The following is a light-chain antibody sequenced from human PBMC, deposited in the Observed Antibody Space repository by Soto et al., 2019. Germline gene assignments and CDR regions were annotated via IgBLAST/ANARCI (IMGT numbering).Light chain of an antibody. Sequence: DIQMTQSPSSLSASVGDRLTITCQASQDISNHLNWYQQKPDKAPNLLIDDASNVETGVPSRFSGSGSGTYFTFTISSLQPEDIATYYCQQYHRLSLTFGGGTKVDIK. J-gene: IGKJ4*01. CDR2: DAS. V-gene: IGKV1-33*01. CDR3: QQYHRLSLT. CDR1: QDISNH.